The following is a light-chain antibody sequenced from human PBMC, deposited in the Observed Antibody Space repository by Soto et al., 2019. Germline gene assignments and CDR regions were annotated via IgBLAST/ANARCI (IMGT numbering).Light chain of an antibody. Sequence: SYELTQPPSVSVAPGKTARITCGGTKIGSKSVHWYQKKPGQAPVLVIYHDSDRPSGIPERFSGSNSGNTATLTISRVEAGDEADYYCQVWDSSSDHPVFGGGTKVTVL. J-gene: IGLJ3*02. CDR2: HDS. CDR3: QVWDSSSDHPV. V-gene: IGLV3-21*04. CDR1: KIGSKS.